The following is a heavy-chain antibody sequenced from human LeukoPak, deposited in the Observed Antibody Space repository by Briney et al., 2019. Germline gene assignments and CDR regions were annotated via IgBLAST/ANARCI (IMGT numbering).Heavy chain of an antibody. Sequence: GGSLRLSCAASGFTFSGYGMHWVRQAPGKGLEWVAVIWYDGSNKYYADSVKGRFTISRDNSKNTLYLQMNSLRADDTAVYYCESENSWIFHWYVDAWGQGTLVTVSS. D-gene: IGHD1-26*01. CDR2: IWYDGSNK. CDR1: GFTFSGYG. V-gene: IGHV3-33*08. CDR3: ESENSWIFHWYVDA. J-gene: IGHJ4*02.